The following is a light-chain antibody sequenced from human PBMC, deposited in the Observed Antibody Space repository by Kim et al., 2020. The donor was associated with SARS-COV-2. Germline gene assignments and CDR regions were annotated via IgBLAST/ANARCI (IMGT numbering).Light chain of an antibody. CDR3: GTWDSSPSAGWV. CDR2: DNN. Sequence: QSALTQPPSVSAAPGQKVTISCSGSSSNIGNNYVSWYQQFPGTAPKLLIYDNNKRPSGIPDRFSGSKSGTSATLGITGLQTGDEADYYCGTWDSSPSAGWVFGGGTKLTVL. V-gene: IGLV1-51*01. J-gene: IGLJ3*02. CDR1: SSNIGNNY.